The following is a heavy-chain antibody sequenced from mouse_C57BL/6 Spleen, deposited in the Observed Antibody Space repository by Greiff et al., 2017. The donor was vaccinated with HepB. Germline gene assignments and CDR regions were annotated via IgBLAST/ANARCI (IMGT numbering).Heavy chain of an antibody. CDR1: GYTFTTYP. D-gene: IGHD2-5*01. V-gene: IGHV1-47*01. CDR3: ARADSNYPYAMDY. J-gene: IGHJ4*01. Sequence: QVQLKESGAELVKPGASVKMSCKASGYTFTTYPIEWMKQNHGKSLEWIGNFHPYNDDTKYNEKFKGKATLTVEKSSSTVYLELSRLTSDDSAVYYCARADSNYPYAMDYWGQGTSVTVSS. CDR2: FHPYNDDT.